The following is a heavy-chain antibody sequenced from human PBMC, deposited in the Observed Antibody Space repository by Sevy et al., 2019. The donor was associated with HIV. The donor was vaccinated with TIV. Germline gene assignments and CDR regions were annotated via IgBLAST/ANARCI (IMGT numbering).Heavy chain of an antibody. V-gene: IGHV3-30*18. D-gene: IGHD6-19*01. Sequence: GGSLRLSCAASGFTFSSYGMHWVRQAPGKGLDWVTVISYDGSNKYYADSVKGRFTIARDNSKKTLYLQMNSLRVEDTAVYYCGKGGQWLVRDWFDPWGQGTLVTVSS. CDR1: GFTFSSYG. CDR2: ISYDGSNK. CDR3: GKGGQWLVRDWFDP. J-gene: IGHJ5*02.